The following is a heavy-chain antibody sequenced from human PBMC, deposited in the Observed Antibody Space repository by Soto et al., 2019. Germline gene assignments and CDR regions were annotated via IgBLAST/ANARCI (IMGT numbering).Heavy chain of an antibody. J-gene: IGHJ4*02. D-gene: IGHD1-26*01. Sequence: QVQLVQSGAEVKKPGSSVKVSCKASGGTFSSYSINWVRQAPGQGREWMGEIIPIFGTANYAQTFQGRVTITADESTSTAYMELSSLRSEDTAVYYCARDGGRHSGGIDYWGQGTLVTVSS. CDR2: IIPIFGTA. V-gene: IGHV1-69*01. CDR3: ARDGGRHSGGIDY. CDR1: GGTFSSYS.